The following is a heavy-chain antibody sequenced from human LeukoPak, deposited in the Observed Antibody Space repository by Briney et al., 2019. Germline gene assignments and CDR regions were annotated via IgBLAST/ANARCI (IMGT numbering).Heavy chain of an antibody. D-gene: IGHD3-10*01. CDR2: IYSNDER. V-gene: IGHV2-5*01. Sequence: ESGPTLVKPTQTLTLTCTFSGFSLTTPGVGVTWIRQPPGKTLEWLVVIYSNDERRYNPSLQSRVTVTKDTFRSQVVLTMTNMDPVDTATYYCAHRGSGRSNWFDHWGQGALVTVSS. J-gene: IGHJ5*02. CDR1: GFSLTTPGVG. CDR3: AHRGSGRSNWFDH.